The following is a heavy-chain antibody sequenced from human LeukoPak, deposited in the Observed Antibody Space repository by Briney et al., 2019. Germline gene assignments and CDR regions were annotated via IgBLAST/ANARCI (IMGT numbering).Heavy chain of an antibody. CDR3: ARGFLARGY. V-gene: IGHV4-39*07. Sequence: SETLSLTCTVSGGSISSGSYYWSWIRQPPGKGLEWIGEINHSGSTNYNPSLKSRVTISVDTSKNQFSLKLSSVTAADTAVYYCARGFLARGYWGQGTLVTVSS. CDR1: GGSISSGSYY. J-gene: IGHJ4*02. CDR2: INHSGST.